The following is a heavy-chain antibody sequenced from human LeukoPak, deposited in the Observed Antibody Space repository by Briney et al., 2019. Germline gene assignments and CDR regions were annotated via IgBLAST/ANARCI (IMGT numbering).Heavy chain of an antibody. CDR2: IRYDGSNK. D-gene: IGHD3-10*01. V-gene: IGHV3-30*02. J-gene: IGHJ4*02. Sequence: PGGSLRLSCVASGFTFSFYGMHWVRQVPGKGLEWVAFIRYDGSNKYNEDSVKGRFTISRDNSKNTLYLQMNSLRIEDTAVYYCAKNRFGELSSLDFWGQGTRVTVSS. CDR3: AKNRFGELSSLDF. CDR1: GFTFSFYG.